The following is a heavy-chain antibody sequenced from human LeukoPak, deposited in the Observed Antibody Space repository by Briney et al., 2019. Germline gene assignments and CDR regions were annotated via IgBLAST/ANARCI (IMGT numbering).Heavy chain of an antibody. J-gene: IGHJ5*02. D-gene: IGHD6-19*01. Sequence: PGGSLRLSCEGSGYTFSSYAMHWVRQAPGKGLEYVAAISSDGRITYYANFVRGRFTISRDNSKNTLYLQMGGLRTEDMAVYYCARVSGWYWFDQWGQGTLVTVSS. CDR1: GYTFSSYA. CDR2: ISSDGRIT. V-gene: IGHV3-64*01. CDR3: ARVSGWYWFDQ.